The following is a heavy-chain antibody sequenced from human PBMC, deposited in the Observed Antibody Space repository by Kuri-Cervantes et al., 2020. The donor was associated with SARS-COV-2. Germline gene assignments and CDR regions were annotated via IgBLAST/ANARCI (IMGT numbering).Heavy chain of an antibody. J-gene: IGHJ4*02. CDR1: GFTFSSYA. V-gene: IGHV3-23*01. Sequence: GGSLRLSCAASGFTFSSYAMSWVRQAPGKGLEWVSAISGSGGSTYHADSVKGRFTISRDNAKNSLYLQLNSLRAEDTAVYYCARDKYYSSGSQLDYWGQGTLVTVSS. CDR3: ARDKYYSSGSQLDY. D-gene: IGHD3-10*01. CDR2: ISGSGGST.